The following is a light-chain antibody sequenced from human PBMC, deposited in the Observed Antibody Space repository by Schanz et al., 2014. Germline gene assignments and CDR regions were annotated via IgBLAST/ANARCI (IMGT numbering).Light chain of an antibody. Sequence: DIVMTQSPLSLPVTPGEPASISCRSSQSLLHSNGYNYLDWYLQKPGQSPQLLIYLGSNRASGVPDRFSASGSGTYFTLKISRVEAEDVGVYYCMQSLQFPITFGQGTKLEIK. V-gene: IGKV2-28*01. CDR3: MQSLQFPIT. CDR1: QSLLHSNGYNY. CDR2: LGS. J-gene: IGKJ2*01.